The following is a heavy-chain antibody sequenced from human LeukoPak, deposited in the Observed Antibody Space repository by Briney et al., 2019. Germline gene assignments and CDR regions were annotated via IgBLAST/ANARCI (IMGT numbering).Heavy chain of an antibody. CDR3: ARDGSDNWGLFDS. J-gene: IGHJ4*02. CDR1: GGSISSSTYY. CDR2: IKYRGST. V-gene: IGHV4-39*07. D-gene: IGHD1-1*01. Sequence: PSETLSLTCTVSGGSISSSTYYWGWIRQPPGKGLEWIGSIKYRGSTYYNPSLRSRVTVSLDTSRNQFSLKLNSVTAADTAIYYCARDGSDNWGLFDSRGQGTLVTVSS.